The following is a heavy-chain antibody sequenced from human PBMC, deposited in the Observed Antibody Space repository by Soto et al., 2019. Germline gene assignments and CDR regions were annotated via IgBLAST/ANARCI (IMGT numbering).Heavy chain of an antibody. CDR3: TRERWDYGDPKWYFDL. Sequence: XVKVSCKTSGFVFTSAAVEWVRLARGQRLEWMGRIVVGSGNTEYAASATDRFTISRDDSKRIAYLQMNSLKADDTAVYYCTRERWDYGDPKWYFDLWGRGTLVTVSS. CDR1: GFVFTSAA. D-gene: IGHD4-17*01. J-gene: IGHJ2*01. V-gene: IGHV1-58*01. CDR2: IVVGSGNT.